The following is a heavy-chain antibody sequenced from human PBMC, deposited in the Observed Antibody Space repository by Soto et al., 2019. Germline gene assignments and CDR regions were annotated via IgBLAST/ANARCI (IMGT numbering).Heavy chain of an antibody. CDR1: GGSISSSNW. Sequence: QVQLQESGPGLVKPSGTLSLTCAVSGGSISSSNWWSWVRQPPGKGLEWIGEIYHSGSTNYNPSLKSQVTISVDKSKNQFSLKLSSVTAADTAVYYCARGRLLWFGEDEQVLDVWGQGTTVTVSS. CDR3: ARGRLLWFGEDEQVLDV. V-gene: IGHV4-4*02. D-gene: IGHD3-10*01. CDR2: IYHSGST. J-gene: IGHJ6*02.